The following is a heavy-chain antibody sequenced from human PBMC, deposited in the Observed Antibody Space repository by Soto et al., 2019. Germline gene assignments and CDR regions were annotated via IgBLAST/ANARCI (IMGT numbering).Heavy chain of an antibody. V-gene: IGHV4-30-4*01. CDR2: IYYSGST. CDR3: ARVMVTGTTGWYFDL. CDR1: GGSISSVDAY. D-gene: IGHD1-7*01. Sequence: ASETLPLTSTVSGGSISSVDAYGRCIRRPPGKGLEWIGYIYYSGSTYYNPSLKSRVTISVDTSKNQFSLKLSSVTAADTAVYYCARVMVTGTTGWYFDLWGRGTLVTVS. J-gene: IGHJ2*01.